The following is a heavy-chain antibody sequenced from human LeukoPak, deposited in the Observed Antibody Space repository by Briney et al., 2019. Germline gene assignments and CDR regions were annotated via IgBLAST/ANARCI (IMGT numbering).Heavy chain of an antibody. V-gene: IGHV3-23*01. CDR3: ATAGRAGYSGYDSVDY. D-gene: IGHD5-12*01. Sequence: GGSLRLSCAASGFTFSSYAMSWVRQAPGKGLEWVSAISGSGGSTYYADSVKGRFTISRDNSKNTLYPQMNSLRAEDTAVYYCATAGRAGYSGYDSVDYWGQGTLVTVSS. CDR1: GFTFSSYA. CDR2: ISGSGGST. J-gene: IGHJ4*02.